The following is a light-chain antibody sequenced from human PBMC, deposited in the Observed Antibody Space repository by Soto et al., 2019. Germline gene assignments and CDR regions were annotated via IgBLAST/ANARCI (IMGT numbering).Light chain of an antibody. Sequence: QSVLTQPASVSGSPVQSITISCTGTSSDVGGYNYVSWYQQHPGEAPKLMIYDVSDRPSGVSNRFSASKSGNTASLTISGLQPEDEADYFCCSYTSSSTPWVFGTGTKVTVL. CDR1: SSDVGGYNY. CDR2: DVS. J-gene: IGLJ1*01. V-gene: IGLV2-14*03. CDR3: CSYTSSSTPWV.